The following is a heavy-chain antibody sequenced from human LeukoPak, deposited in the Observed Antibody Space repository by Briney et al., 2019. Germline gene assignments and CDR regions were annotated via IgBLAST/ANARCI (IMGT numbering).Heavy chain of an antibody. D-gene: IGHD3-10*01. CDR2: ISSNGGST. V-gene: IGHV3-64*01. J-gene: IGHJ4*02. Sequence: GGSLRLSCAASGFTFSSYAMHWVRQAPGKGLEYVSAISSNGGSTYYANSVKGRFTISRDNSKNTLYLQMGSLRAEDMAVYYCARHYGSGTAYFDYWGQGTLVTVSS. CDR3: ARHYGSGTAYFDY. CDR1: GFTFSSYA.